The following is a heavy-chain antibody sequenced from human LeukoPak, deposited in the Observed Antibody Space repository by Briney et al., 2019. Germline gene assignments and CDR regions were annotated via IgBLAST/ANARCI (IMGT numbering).Heavy chain of an antibody. CDR1: GFPFSSYW. CDR3: ARGSSSWYDEFNWFDP. Sequence: GGSLRLSCEVSGFPFSSYWMSWVRQAPGKGLEWVANIKQDGSEKYYVDSVKGRFTISRDNAKNSLYLQMNSLRAEDTAVYYCARGSSSWYDEFNWFDPWGQGTLVTVSS. J-gene: IGHJ5*02. CDR2: IKQDGSEK. V-gene: IGHV3-7*01. D-gene: IGHD6-13*01.